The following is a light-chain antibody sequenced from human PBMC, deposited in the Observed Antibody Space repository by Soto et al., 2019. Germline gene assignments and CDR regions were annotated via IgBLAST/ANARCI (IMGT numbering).Light chain of an antibody. CDR2: EVS. CDR3: SSKRSGTPVV. V-gene: IGLV2-14*01. Sequence: QSVLTQPASVSGSPGQSISISCTGTSSDVGRYNYVSWYQQHPGKAPKLIIYEVSNRPSGVSDRFSGSKSGNTASLTISGLQAEDEAYYYGSSKRSGTPVVFGTGTKLTVL. CDR1: SSDVGRYNY. J-gene: IGLJ1*01.